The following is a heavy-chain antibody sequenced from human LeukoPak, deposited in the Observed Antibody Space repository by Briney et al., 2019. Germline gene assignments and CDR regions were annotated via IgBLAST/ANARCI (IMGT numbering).Heavy chain of an antibody. CDR2: IIPIFGTA. D-gene: IGHD3-10*01. CDR3: ARDGLSYYGSGSPFDY. J-gene: IGHJ4*02. Sequence: AASVKVSCKASGGTFSSYAISWVRQAPGQGLEWMGGIIPIFGTANYAQKFQGRVTITADESTSTAYMELSSLRSEDTAVYYCARDGLSYYGSGSPFDYWGQGTLVTVSS. CDR1: GGTFSSYA. V-gene: IGHV1-69*13.